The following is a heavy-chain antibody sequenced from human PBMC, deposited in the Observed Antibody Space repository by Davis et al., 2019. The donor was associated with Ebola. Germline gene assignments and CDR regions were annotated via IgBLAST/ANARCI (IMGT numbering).Heavy chain of an antibody. Sequence: GESLKISCAASGFTFTNYWMSWVRQAPGKGLEWVANIKQDGSEKYYVDSVRGRFTISRDNAKNSLYLQMDSLRVEDTAIYYCAAYYPAIFDAFDIWGQGTVVTVSS. CDR1: GFTFTNYW. CDR3: AAYYPAIFDAFDI. J-gene: IGHJ3*02. CDR2: IKQDGSEK. V-gene: IGHV3-7*01. D-gene: IGHD1-26*01.